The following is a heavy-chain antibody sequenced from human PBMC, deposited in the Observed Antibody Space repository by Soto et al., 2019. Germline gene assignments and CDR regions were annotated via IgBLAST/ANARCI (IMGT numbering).Heavy chain of an antibody. J-gene: IGHJ4*02. CDR2: ISSTTNYI. CDR3: ARESEDLTSKFDY. Sequence: GGSLRLSCAASGFTFTRYSMNWVRQAPGKGLEWVSSISSTTNYIYYGDSMKGRFTISRDNAKNSLYPEMNSLRAEDTAVYYCARESEDLTSKFDYWGKGTLVTVSS. V-gene: IGHV3-21*06. CDR1: GFTFTRYS.